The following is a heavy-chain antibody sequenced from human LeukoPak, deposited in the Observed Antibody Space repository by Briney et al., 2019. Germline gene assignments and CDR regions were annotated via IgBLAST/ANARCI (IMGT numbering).Heavy chain of an antibody. J-gene: IGHJ4*02. CDR2: INPNTGAT. CDR3: AREDPGGWYDY. Sequence: ASVKVSCKAPGYTFTGYYMHWVRQAPGQGPEWMGWINPNTGATNYAQKFKGRVTMTRDTSISTAYMELSRLRSDDTAVYYCAREDPGGWYDYWGQGTLVTVSS. D-gene: IGHD6-19*01. V-gene: IGHV1-2*02. CDR1: GYTFTGYY.